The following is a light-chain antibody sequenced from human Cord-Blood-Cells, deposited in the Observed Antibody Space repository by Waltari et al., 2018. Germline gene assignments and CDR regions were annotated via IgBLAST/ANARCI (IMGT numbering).Light chain of an antibody. CDR2: AAS. CDR1: QGISSY. Sequence: IQLTQSPSSLSASVGDIVTITFRATQGISSYLAWYQQKPGKAPKLLLYAASTLQSGVPSRFSGSGSGTDFTLTISSLQPEDFATYYCQQLNSYPITFGQGTRLEIK. V-gene: IGKV1-9*01. CDR3: QQLNSYPIT. J-gene: IGKJ5*01.